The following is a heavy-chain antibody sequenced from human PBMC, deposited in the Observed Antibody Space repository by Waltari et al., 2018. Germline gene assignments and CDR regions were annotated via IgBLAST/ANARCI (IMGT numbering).Heavy chain of an antibody. CDR2: INPNSGGT. J-gene: IGHJ4*02. Sequence: QVQLVQSGAEVKKPGASVKVSCKASGYPFTGYYMPWVRQAPGQGLEWMGWINPNSGGTNYAQKFQGSVTMTRDTSISTAYMELSRLRSDDTAVYYCARDRVLRRGYSYGTTGYWGQGTLVTVSS. CDR3: ARDRVLRRGYSYGTTGY. V-gene: IGHV1-2*02. D-gene: IGHD5-18*01. CDR1: GYPFTGYY.